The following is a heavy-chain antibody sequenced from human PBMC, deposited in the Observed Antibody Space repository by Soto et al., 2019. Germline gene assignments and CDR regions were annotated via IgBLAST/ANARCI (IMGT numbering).Heavy chain of an antibody. Sequence: HPGGSLRLSCAASGLAFRSFLMSWVRQAPGGGLEWVANINQDGRDTYYSDSVRDRFTISRDNAANSLFLHMNSLGAEDTAVYYCATYHDDEWESYRHRYWGQGTLVTVS. CDR1: GLAFRSFL. V-gene: IGHV3-7*01. CDR2: INQDGRDT. D-gene: IGHD3-16*02. J-gene: IGHJ4*02. CDR3: ATYHDDEWESYRHRY.